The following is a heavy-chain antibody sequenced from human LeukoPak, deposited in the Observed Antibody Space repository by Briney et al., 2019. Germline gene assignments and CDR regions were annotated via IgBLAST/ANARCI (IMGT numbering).Heavy chain of an antibody. CDR1: GGSISSYY. CDR2: IYYSGST. Sequence: KPSETLPLTCTVSGGSISSYYWSWIRQPPGKGLEWIGYIYYSGSTNYNPSLKSRVTISGDTSKNQFSLKLSSVTAADTAVYYCARHQAIDVTFDYWGQGTLVTVSS. V-gene: IGHV4-59*08. CDR3: ARHQAIDVTFDY. J-gene: IGHJ4*02. D-gene: IGHD4-11*01.